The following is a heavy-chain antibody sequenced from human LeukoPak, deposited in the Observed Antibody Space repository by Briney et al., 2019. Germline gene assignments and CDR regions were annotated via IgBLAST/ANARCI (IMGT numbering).Heavy chain of an antibody. CDR2: INHSGST. J-gene: IGHJ4*02. V-gene: IGHV4-34*01. Sequence: PSETLSLTCAVYGGSFSGYYWSWIRQPPGKGLEWIGEINHSGSTNYNPSLKSRVTISVDTSKNQFSLKLSSVTAADTAVYYCASYYYDSSGPYSWYFDYWGQGTLVTVSS. CDR3: ASYYYDSSGPYSWYFDY. D-gene: IGHD3-22*01. CDR1: GGSFSGYY.